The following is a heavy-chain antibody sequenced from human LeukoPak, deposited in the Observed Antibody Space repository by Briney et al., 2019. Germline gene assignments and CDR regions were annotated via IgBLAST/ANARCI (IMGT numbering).Heavy chain of an antibody. D-gene: IGHD3-10*01. J-gene: IGHJ6*02. Sequence: GGSLRLSCAASGFTFSSYGMHWVRQAPGKGLEWVAVISYDGSNKYYADSVKGRFTISSDNSKNTLYLQMNSLRAEDTAVYYCAALLWFGELSYYYYYGMDVWGQGTTVTVSS. V-gene: IGHV3-30*03. CDR3: AALLWFGELSYYYYYGMDV. CDR2: ISYDGSNK. CDR1: GFTFSSYG.